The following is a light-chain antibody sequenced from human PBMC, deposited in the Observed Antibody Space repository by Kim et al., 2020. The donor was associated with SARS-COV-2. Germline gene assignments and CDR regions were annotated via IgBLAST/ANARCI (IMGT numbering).Light chain of an antibody. V-gene: IGLV4-69*01. J-gene: IGLJ3*02. CDR3: QTWGTGIQV. CDR1: SGHSSYA. CDR2: LNSDGSH. Sequence: QLVLTQSPSASASLGASVKLTCTLSSGHSSYAIAWLQQQPEKGPRYLMKLNSDGSHSKGDGIPDRFSGSSSGAERYLTISSLQPEDEADYYCQTWGTGIQVFGGGTQLTVL.